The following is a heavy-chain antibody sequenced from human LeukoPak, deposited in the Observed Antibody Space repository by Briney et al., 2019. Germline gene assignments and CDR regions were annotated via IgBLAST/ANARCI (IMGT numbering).Heavy chain of an antibody. V-gene: IGHV3-23*01. CDR2: ISGSDNSR. CDR1: GFTISSSA. D-gene: IGHD4-17*01. Sequence: GGSLRLSCAASGFTISSSAMSWVRQAPGKGLEWVSAISGSDNSRYYADSVKGRFTISRDSSKNTLYLQMNSLRVEDTAVYYCAKRTVTFDYWGQGTLVTVSS. J-gene: IGHJ4*02. CDR3: AKRTVTFDY.